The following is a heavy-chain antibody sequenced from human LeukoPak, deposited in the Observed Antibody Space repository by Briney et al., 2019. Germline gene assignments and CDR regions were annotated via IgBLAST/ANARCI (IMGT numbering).Heavy chain of an antibody. J-gene: IGHJ4*02. Sequence: SETLSLTCTVSGGSISSYYWSWIRQPAGKGLEWLGRIYASGSTNYNPSLKRRVTMSVDTSQNQFFLKVNSVTAADTAVYYCARGSYSNYVTRFAYWGQGTLVTASS. D-gene: IGHD4-11*01. V-gene: IGHV4-4*07. CDR3: ARGSYSNYVTRFAY. CDR1: GGSISSYY. CDR2: IYASGST.